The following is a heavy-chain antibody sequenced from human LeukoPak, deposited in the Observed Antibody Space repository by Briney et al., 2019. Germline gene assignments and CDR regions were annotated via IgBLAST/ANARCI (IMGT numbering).Heavy chain of an antibody. Sequence: SETQSLTCTVSGGSISSYYWSWIRQPPGKGLEWIGYIYYSGSTNYNPSLKSRVTISVDTSKNQFSLKLSSVTAADTAVYYCARSTCSGGSCSIDYWGQGTLVTVSS. CDR1: GGSISSYY. CDR3: ARSTCSGGSCSIDY. J-gene: IGHJ4*02. D-gene: IGHD2-15*01. CDR2: IYYSGST. V-gene: IGHV4-59*01.